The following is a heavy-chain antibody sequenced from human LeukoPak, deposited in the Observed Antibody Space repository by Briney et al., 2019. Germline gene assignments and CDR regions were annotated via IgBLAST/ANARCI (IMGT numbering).Heavy chain of an antibody. Sequence: PSETLSLTCTVSGGSISSGDYYWSWIRQPPGKGLEWIGYIYYSGSTYYNPSLKSRVTISVDTSKNQFSLKLSSVTAADTAVYYCARSYYYDSSGYLDFQHWGQGTLVTVSS. CDR2: IYYSGST. CDR1: GGSISSGDYY. CDR3: ARSYYYDSSGYLDFQH. J-gene: IGHJ1*01. V-gene: IGHV4-30-4*01. D-gene: IGHD3-22*01.